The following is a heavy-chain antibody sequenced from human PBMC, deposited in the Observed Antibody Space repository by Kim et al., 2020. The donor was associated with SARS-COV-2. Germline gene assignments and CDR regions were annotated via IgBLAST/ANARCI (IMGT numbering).Heavy chain of an antibody. CDR2: GST. D-gene: IGHD4-17*01. CDR3: ARGYKATVGY. Sequence: GSTNYNPSLKRRVTISVDTSKNLFSLRLSSGTAADTAVYYCARGYKATVGYWGQGTLVTVSS. J-gene: IGHJ4*02. V-gene: IGHV4-34*01.